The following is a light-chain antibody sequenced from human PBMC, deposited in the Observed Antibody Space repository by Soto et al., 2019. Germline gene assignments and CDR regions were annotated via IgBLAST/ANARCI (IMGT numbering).Light chain of an antibody. V-gene: IGLV2-14*01. CDR1: SGDVGGHNY. CDR2: EVT. J-gene: IGLJ1*01. CDR3: SSYSSGSTLRV. Sequence: QSALTQPASVSGSPGQSITISCTGTSGDVGGHNYVSWYQQHPGKAPKVMIYEVTNRPSGVYNRFSGSKSGNTASLTISGLQAEDEADYYCSSYSSGSTLRVFGTGTKLTVL.